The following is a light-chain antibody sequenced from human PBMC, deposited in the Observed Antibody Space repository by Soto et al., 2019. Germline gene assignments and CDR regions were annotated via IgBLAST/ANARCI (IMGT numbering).Light chain of an antibody. V-gene: IGLV2-11*01. Sequence: QSVLNQPRSVFGCPGQSVTSSCTGTSSDVGGYNYVSWYQQHPGKAPKLMIYDVSKRPSGVPDRFSGSKSGNTASLTISGLQAEDEADYYCCSYAGSYGVFGTGTKVTVL. CDR1: SSDVGGYNY. J-gene: IGLJ1*01. CDR2: DVS. CDR3: CSYAGSYGV.